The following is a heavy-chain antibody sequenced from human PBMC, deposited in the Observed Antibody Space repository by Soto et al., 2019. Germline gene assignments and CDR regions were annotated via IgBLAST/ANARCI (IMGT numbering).Heavy chain of an antibody. Sequence: ASVKVSCKASGYTFTSYSMHWVRQAPGQGLEWMGMIIPILGIANYAQKFQGRVTITADKSTSTAYMELSSLRSEDTAVYYCARREREPYGDSWGQGTLVTVSS. J-gene: IGHJ4*02. CDR3: ARREREPYGDS. D-gene: IGHD1-26*01. CDR2: IIPILGIA. CDR1: GYTFTSYS. V-gene: IGHV1-69*02.